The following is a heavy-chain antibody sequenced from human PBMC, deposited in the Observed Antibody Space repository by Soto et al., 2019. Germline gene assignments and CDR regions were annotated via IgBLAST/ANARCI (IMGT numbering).Heavy chain of an antibody. D-gene: IGHD1-7*01. V-gene: IGHV1-69*01. J-gene: IGHJ3*02. CDR1: GGTFSSLG. CDR2: VIPMFGTA. Sequence: QVQLVQSGAEVKKPGSSVKVSCKASGGTFSSLGISWVRQGPRQGLEWLGGVIPMFGTAYYPQTFQGGVTLSETDSTGTAYMELSRLTSEATSVYFCATDRSGPGNWNCGNFDIWGQVTMVTVSS. CDR3: ATDRSGPGNWNCGNFDI.